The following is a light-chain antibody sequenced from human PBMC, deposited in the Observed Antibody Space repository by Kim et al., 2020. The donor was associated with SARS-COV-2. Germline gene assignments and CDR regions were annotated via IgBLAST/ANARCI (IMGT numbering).Light chain of an antibody. CDR2: DVS. J-gene: IGLJ1*01. CDR1: RSDVGGFKY. Sequence: QAITISCTGTRSDVGGFKYVSWYQQHPGKAPKLMIYDVSKRPSGVSNRFSGSKSGNTASLTISGLQAEDEADYYCSSYTSSTTFYVFGTGTKVTVL. V-gene: IGLV2-14*04. CDR3: SSYTSSTTFYV.